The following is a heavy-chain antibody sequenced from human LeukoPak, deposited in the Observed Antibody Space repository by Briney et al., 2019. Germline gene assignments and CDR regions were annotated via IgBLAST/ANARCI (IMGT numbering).Heavy chain of an antibody. CDR3: AVPDSESYHSLDY. CDR2: IYPGDSDT. V-gene: IGHV5-51*01. D-gene: IGHD1-26*01. Sequence: GESLKISCKGSGYNFTNYWIGWVRQMPGKGLEWMGIIYPGDSDTRYSPSFQGQVTISADKSITTAYLQWSRLKASDTAMYYCAVPDSESYHSLDYWGQGTLVTVSS. J-gene: IGHJ4*02. CDR1: GYNFTNYW.